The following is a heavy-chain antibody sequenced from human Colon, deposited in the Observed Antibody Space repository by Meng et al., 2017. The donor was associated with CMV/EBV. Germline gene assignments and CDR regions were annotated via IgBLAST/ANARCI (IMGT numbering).Heavy chain of an antibody. J-gene: IGHJ6*02. D-gene: IGHD2-15*01. CDR3: AKDMRQSEDYYGMDV. V-gene: IGHV3-43*02. Sequence: GESLKISCAAAGFGFSKFEMNWLRQAPGKGLEWVSLIGWDGDSTFYADSVKGRFTISRDNSKNSLYLQMNGLRTEDTAIYYCAKDMRQSEDYYGMDVWGQGTTVTVSS. CDR1: GFGFSKFE. CDR2: IGWDGDST.